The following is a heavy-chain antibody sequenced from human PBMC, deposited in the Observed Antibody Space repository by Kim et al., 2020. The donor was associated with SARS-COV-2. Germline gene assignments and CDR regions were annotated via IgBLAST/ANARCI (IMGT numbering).Heavy chain of an antibody. J-gene: IGHJ6*02. V-gene: IGHV4-59*08. Sequence: SETLSLTCTVSGGSISSYYWSWIRQPPGKGLEWIGYIYYSGSTNYNPSLKSRVTISVDTSKNQFSLKLSSVTAADTAVYYCARHNDILTLLPGDYYYGMDVWGQGTTVTVSS. CDR2: IYYSGST. CDR1: GGSISSYY. D-gene: IGHD3-9*01. CDR3: ARHNDILTLLPGDYYYGMDV.